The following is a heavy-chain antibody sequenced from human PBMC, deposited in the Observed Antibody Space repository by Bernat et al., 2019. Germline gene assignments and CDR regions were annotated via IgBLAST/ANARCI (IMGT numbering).Heavy chain of an antibody. CDR3: ARPFGAPHSSGWYR. V-gene: IGHV4-39*01. CDR2: IYYSVST. CDR1: GGSISSSSYY. D-gene: IGHD6-19*01. Sequence: QLQLQESGPGLVKPSETLSLTCTVSGGSISSSSYYWGWIRQPPGKGLEWIGSIYYSVSTYYNPSLKSRVTISVDTSKNQCSLRLSSVTAADTAVYYCARPFGAPHSSGWYRWGQGTLVTVSS. J-gene: IGHJ4*02.